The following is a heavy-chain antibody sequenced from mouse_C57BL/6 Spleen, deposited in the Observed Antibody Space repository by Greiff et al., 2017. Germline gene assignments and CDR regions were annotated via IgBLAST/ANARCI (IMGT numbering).Heavy chain of an antibody. V-gene: IGHV1-76*01. CDR2: IYPGSGNT. Sequence: LQESGAELVRPGASVKLSCKASGYTFTDYYINWVKQRPGQGLEWIARIYPGSGNTYYNEKFKGKATLTAEKSSSTAYMQLSSLTSEDSAVYFCARDYDPFDYWGQGTTLTVSS. CDR1: GYTFTDYY. CDR3: ARDYDPFDY. J-gene: IGHJ2*01. D-gene: IGHD2-4*01.